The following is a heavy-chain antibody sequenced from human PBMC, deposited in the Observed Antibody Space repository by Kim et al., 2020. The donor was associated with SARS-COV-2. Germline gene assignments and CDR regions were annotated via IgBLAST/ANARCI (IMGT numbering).Heavy chain of an antibody. D-gene: IGHD3-22*01. Sequence: GGSLRLSCAASGFTVSSNYMSWVRQAPGKGLEWVSVIYSGGSTYYADSVKGRFTISRDNSKNTLYLQMNSLRAEDTAVYYCARGYDSSGYYSYYYYYYMDVWGKGTTVTVSS. J-gene: IGHJ6*03. CDR1: GFTVSSNY. CDR2: IYSGGST. CDR3: ARGYDSSGYYSYYYYYYMDV. V-gene: IGHV3-66*01.